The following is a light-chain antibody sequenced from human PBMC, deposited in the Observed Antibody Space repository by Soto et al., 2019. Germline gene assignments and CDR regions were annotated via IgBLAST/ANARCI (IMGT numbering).Light chain of an antibody. V-gene: IGKV1-39*01. Sequence: DIQMTQSPSSLSASVGDRVTITCRASQSISSYLNWYQQKPGKAPKLLIYAASSLQSGVPPRFSGSGSGTDFTLTISSLQPEDFATYYCQQSYSTPWTFGQGTKVDIK. CDR3: QQSYSTPWT. CDR1: QSISSY. CDR2: AAS. J-gene: IGKJ1*01.